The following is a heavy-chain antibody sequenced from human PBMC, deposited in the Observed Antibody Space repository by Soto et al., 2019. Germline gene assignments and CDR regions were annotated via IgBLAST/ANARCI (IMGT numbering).Heavy chain of an antibody. J-gene: IGHJ6*02. CDR2: INAGNGNT. V-gene: IGHV1-3*01. Sequence: ASVKVSCKASGYTFTSYAMHWVRQAPGQRLEWMGWINAGNGNTKYSQKFQGRVTTTRDTSASTAYMELSSLRSEDTAVYYCARGRGDITIFGVVINGFSFGYYYGMDVWGQGTTVTVS. CDR3: ARGRGDITIFGVVINGFSFGYYYGMDV. D-gene: IGHD3-3*01. CDR1: GYTFTSYA.